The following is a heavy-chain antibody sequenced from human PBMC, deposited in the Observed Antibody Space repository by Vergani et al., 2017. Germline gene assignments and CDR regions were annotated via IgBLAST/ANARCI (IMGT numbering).Heavy chain of an antibody. J-gene: IGHJ3*02. CDR1: GGSISSYY. CDR3: ARDRLDAFDI. Sequence: QVQLQESGPGLVKPSETLSLTCTVSGGSISSYYWSWIRQPPGKGLEWIGYIFYSGSTNYNPSLKSRVTISVDTSKNQFSLNLSSVTAADTAVYYCARDRLDAFDIWGQGTMVTVSS. D-gene: IGHD3-16*01. CDR2: IFYSGST. V-gene: IGHV4-59*01.